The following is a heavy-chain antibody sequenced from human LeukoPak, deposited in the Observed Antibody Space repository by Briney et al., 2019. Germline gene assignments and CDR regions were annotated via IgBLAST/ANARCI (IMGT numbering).Heavy chain of an antibody. CDR3: ARCHYDILTGHSYYFDY. CDR2: INHSGST. V-gene: IGHV4-34*01. J-gene: IGHJ4*02. Sequence: GSLRLSCAASRFNLSAYTMNWVRQAPGKGLEWIGEINHSGSTNYNPSLKSRVTISVDTSKNQFSLKLSSVTAADTAVYYCARCHYDILTGHSYYFDYWGQGTLVTVSS. D-gene: IGHD3-9*01. CDR1: RFNLSAYT.